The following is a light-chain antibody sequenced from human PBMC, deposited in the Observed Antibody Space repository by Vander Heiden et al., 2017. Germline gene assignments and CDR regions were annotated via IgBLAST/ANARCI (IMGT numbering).Light chain of an antibody. CDR3: QQSYSTLGT. V-gene: IGKV1-39*01. CDR1: QSISSY. Sequence: DIQMTQSPSSLSASVGDRVTITCRASQSISSYLNWYQQKPGKAPKRLIYAASSLQSGVPSRFSGSGSGTDFTLTISSLQPEDFATYYCQQSYSTLGTFGQGTKLEIK. J-gene: IGKJ2*01. CDR2: AAS.